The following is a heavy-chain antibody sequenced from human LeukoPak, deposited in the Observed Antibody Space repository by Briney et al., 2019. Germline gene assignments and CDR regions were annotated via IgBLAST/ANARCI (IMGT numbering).Heavy chain of an antibody. CDR1: GYTFTAYG. V-gene: IGHV1-18*01. J-gene: IGHJ4*02. CDR2: IIAYNGNT. D-gene: IGHD6-13*01. CDR3: ARYSSSWYLYDY. Sequence: SVKLSCKASGYTFTAYGITWVRHAPEQGLQWMGIIAYNGNTYYAESLQGSVTMTTDSSTDTAYMELRNLKADDTAVYFCARYSSSWYLYDYWGQGTLVIVSS.